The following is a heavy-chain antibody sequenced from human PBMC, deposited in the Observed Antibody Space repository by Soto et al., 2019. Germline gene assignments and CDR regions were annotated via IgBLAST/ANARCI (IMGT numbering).Heavy chain of an antibody. CDR3: AADSVPDYDFWSGYYRRQAFDI. J-gene: IGHJ3*02. Sequence: ASVKVSCKASGFTFTSSAVQWVRQARGQRLERIGWIVVGSGNTNYAQKFQERVTITRDMSTSTAYMELSSLRSEDTAVYYCAADSVPDYDFWSGYYRRQAFDIWGQGTMVTVSS. D-gene: IGHD3-3*01. V-gene: IGHV1-58*01. CDR1: GFTFTSSA. CDR2: IVVGSGNT.